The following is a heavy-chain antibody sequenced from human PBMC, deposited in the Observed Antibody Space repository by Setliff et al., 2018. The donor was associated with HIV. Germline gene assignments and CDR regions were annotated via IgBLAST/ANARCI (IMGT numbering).Heavy chain of an antibody. CDR3: ATVSHTNVAAHDAFDI. J-gene: IGHJ3*02. CDR1: GYTFTSYY. Sequence: ASVKVSCKASGYTFTSYYIHWVRQAPGQGLEWMGRINPSGGSTSYAQKFQGRVTMTRDTSTSTVYMELSSLRSEDTAMYYCATVSHTNVAAHDAFDIWGQGTMVTVSS. V-gene: IGHV1-46*01. CDR2: INPSGGST. D-gene: IGHD6-19*01.